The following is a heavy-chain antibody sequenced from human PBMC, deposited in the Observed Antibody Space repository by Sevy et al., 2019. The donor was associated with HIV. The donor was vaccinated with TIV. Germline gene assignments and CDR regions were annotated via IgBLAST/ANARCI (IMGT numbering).Heavy chain of an antibody. V-gene: IGHV3-72*01. D-gene: IGHD3-9*01. Sequence: GGSLRLSCVASGFTFTNYWISWVRQAPGEGLEWVGRIRSRIYGGTPDYAASVKGRFSISRDDSKNSVFLQMNSLETEDTALYFCVRDGMTGARDYWGQGTLVTVSS. CDR2: IRSRIYGGTP. CDR3: VRDGMTGARDY. CDR1: GFTFTNYW. J-gene: IGHJ4*02.